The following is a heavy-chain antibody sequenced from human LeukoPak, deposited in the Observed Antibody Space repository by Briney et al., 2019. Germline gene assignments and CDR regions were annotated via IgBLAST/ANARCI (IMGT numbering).Heavy chain of an antibody. D-gene: IGHD1-26*01. J-gene: IGHJ1*01. V-gene: IGHV3-74*01. Sequence: GGSLRLSCASSGFTFINYWMHWVRQAPGKGLVWVSRINYPGSSISYADSVKGRFTISRDNAKNTLYLQMNSLRAEDTGVYYCERGPKGSSYYGPQLHPPQHGGRATRVTVSS. CDR2: INYPGSSI. CDR3: ERGPKGSSYYGPQLHPPQH. CDR1: GFTFINYW.